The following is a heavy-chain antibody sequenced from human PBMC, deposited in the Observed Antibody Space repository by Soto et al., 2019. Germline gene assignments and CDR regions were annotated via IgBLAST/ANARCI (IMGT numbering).Heavy chain of an antibody. CDR3: TRDRSGPDYDFWSGYLLQGSYYYYMDF. D-gene: IGHD3-3*01. CDR1: GFTFGDYA. V-gene: IGHV3-49*03. CDR2: IRSKAYGGTT. J-gene: IGHJ6*03. Sequence: HPGGSLRLSCTASGFTFGDYAMSWFRQAPGKGLEWVGFIRSKAYGGTTEYAASVKGRFTISRDDSKSIAYLQMNSLKTEDTAVYYCTRDRSGPDYDFWSGYLLQGSYYYYMDFWGKGTTVTVSS.